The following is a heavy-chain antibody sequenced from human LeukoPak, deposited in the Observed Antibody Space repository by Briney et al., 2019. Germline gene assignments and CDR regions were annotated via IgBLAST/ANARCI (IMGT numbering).Heavy chain of an antibody. V-gene: IGHV3-23*01. CDR2: ISGSGGST. D-gene: IGHD2-15*01. CDR1: GFTFSSYG. Sequence: GGTLRLSCAASGFTFSSYGMSWVRQAPGKGLEWVSAISGSGGSTYYADSVKGRFTISRDNSKNTLYLQMNSLRAEDTAAYYCAKGQRYVVVAATMDYWGQGTLVTVSS. CDR3: AKGQRYVVVAATMDY. J-gene: IGHJ4*02.